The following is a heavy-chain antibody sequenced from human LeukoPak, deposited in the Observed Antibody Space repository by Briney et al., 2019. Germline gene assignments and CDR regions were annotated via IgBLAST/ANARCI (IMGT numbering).Heavy chain of an antibody. CDR1: GGSISSGDYY. D-gene: IGHD2-2*01. V-gene: IGHV4-30-4*08. J-gene: IGHJ4*02. Sequence: SQTLSLTCTVSGGSISSGDYYWSWIRQPPGKGLEWIGYIYYSGSTYYNPSLKSRVTISVDTSKNQFSLKLSSVTAADTAVYYCARDVAGPFVVVPAASEPDYWGQGTLVTVSS. CDR3: ARDVAGPFVVVPAASEPDY. CDR2: IYYSGST.